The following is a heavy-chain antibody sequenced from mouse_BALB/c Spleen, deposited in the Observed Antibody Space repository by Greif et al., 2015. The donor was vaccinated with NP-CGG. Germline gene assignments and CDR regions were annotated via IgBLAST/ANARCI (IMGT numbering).Heavy chain of an antibody. J-gene: IGHJ3*01. CDR1: GFTFSSYT. V-gene: IGHV5-6-4*01. CDR3: TRRGTTATGDFAY. D-gene: IGHD1-2*01. Sequence: EVMLVESGGGLVKPGGSLKLPCAASGFTFSSYTMSWVRQTPEKRLEWVATISSGGSYTYYPDSVKGRFTISRDNAKNTLYLQMSSLKSGDTAMYYCTRRGTTATGDFAYWGQGTLVTVSA. CDR2: ISSGGSYT.